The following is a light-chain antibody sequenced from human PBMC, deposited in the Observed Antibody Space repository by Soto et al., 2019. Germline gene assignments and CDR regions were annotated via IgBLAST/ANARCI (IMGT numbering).Light chain of an antibody. V-gene: IGKV3-15*01. CDR1: QTVSRS. Sequence: EVVLTQSPATLSVSPGERATLSCRASQTVSRSLAWYQQKPGQAPRLLIYGASMRATGVPDRFSGSGSGTDFTLTISSLQSEDFAVYYGQQYIDWPPYTFGQGTKVEIK. CDR3: QQYIDWPPYT. J-gene: IGKJ2*01. CDR2: GAS.